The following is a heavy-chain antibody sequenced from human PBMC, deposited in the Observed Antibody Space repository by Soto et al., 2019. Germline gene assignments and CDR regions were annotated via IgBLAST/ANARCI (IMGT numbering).Heavy chain of an antibody. J-gene: IGHJ3*02. CDR1: GYTLTELS. V-gene: IGHV1-24*01. CDR2: FDPEDGET. CDR3: ATARESYDYGDPYDAFDI. D-gene: IGHD4-17*01. Sequence: ASVKVSCKVSGYTLTELSMHWVRQAPGKGLEWMGGFDPEDGETIYAQKFQGRVTMNEDTSTDTAYMGLSSLRSEDTAVYYWATARESYDYGDPYDAFDIWGQGTMVTVSS.